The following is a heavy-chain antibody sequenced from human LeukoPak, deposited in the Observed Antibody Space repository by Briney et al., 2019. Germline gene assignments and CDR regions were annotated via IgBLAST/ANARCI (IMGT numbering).Heavy chain of an antibody. V-gene: IGHV3-9*01. Sequence: GGSLRLSCAASGFTFDDYAMHWVRQAPGKGLEWVSGISWNSGSIGYADSVKGRFTISRDNAKNSLYLQMNSLRAEDTALYYCAKGSSGWLSWFDPWGQGTLVTVSS. J-gene: IGHJ5*02. CDR3: AKGSSGWLSWFDP. CDR2: ISWNSGSI. CDR1: GFTFDDYA. D-gene: IGHD6-19*01.